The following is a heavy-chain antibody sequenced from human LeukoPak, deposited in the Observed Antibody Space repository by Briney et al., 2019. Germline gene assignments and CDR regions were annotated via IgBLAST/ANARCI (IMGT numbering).Heavy chain of an antibody. D-gene: IGHD6-13*01. J-gene: IGHJ5*02. Sequence: GASVKVSCKASGYTFTSNYIHWVRQAPGQGLEWMGMIYPRDGSTSYAQKFQGRVTVTRDTSTSTVYMELSSLRSEDTAVYYCARGNIAAARNWFDPWGQGTLVTVSS. V-gene: IGHV1-46*01. CDR3: ARGNIAAARNWFDP. CDR1: GYTFTSNY. CDR2: IYPRDGST.